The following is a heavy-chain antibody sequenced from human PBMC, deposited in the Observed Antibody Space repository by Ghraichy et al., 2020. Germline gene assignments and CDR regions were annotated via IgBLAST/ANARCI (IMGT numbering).Heavy chain of an antibody. J-gene: IGHJ6*02. V-gene: IGHV3-48*02. CDR2: ITSSSSFK. D-gene: IGHD2/OR15-2a*01. CDR3: ARGSRAVRFYYYDGMDV. CDR1: GFTFGAYS. Sequence: GGSLRLSCVGSGFTFGAYSMNWVRQSPGKRLEWVSYITSSSSFKSYADSVKGRFTISRDNAQNSLSLQMNSLTDEDTAVYYCARGSRAVRFYYYDGMDVWGQGTTVTVSS.